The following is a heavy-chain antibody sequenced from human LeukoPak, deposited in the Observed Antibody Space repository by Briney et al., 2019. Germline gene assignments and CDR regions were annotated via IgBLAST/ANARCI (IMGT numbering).Heavy chain of an antibody. CDR2: ISSDGSST. CDR3: ARGENIYIDY. V-gene: IGHV3-74*01. D-gene: IGHD3-10*01. Sequence: PGGSLRLSCAASGFTFSIYWMHWVRQAPGKGLVWVSRISSDGSSTTYADSVKGRFTISRDNAKDTLYLQMNSLRAEDTAVYYCARGENIYIDYWGQGTLVTVSS. CDR1: GFTFSIYW. J-gene: IGHJ4*02.